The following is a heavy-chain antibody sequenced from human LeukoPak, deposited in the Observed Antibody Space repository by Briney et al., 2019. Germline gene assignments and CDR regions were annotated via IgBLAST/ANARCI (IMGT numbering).Heavy chain of an antibody. Sequence: SETLSLTCAVYGGSFSGYYWSWIRQPPGKGLEWIGEINHSGSTNYNPSLKSRVTISVDTSKNQFSLKLSSVTAADTAVYYCARPDSSSWFGGFDYWGQGTLVTVSS. J-gene: IGHJ4*02. CDR2: INHSGST. CDR1: GGSFSGYY. CDR3: ARPDSSSWFGGFDY. V-gene: IGHV4-34*01. D-gene: IGHD6-13*01.